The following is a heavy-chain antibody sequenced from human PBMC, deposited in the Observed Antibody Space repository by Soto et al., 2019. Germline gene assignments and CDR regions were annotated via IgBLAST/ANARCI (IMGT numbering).Heavy chain of an antibody. Sequence: SQTLSLTCAICGDSVSNNGATWNWIRQSPSRGLEWLGRAYYRSRWQYDYATSVRSRITINPDTSKNQFSLQLNSVTPEDTAVYYCARDQVATIRNWFDPWGQGTLVTVSS. D-gene: IGHD5-12*01. J-gene: IGHJ5*02. CDR2: AYYRSRWQY. V-gene: IGHV6-1*01. CDR1: GDSVSNNGAT. CDR3: ARDQVATIRNWFDP.